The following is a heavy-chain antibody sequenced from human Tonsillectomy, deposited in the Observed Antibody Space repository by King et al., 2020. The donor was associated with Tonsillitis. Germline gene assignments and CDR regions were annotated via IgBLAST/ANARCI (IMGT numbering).Heavy chain of an antibody. D-gene: IGHD1-26*01. Sequence: LQLQESGPGVVKPSETLSLTCTVSGGSISTSDQYWAWIRQPPGKGLEWIGDMYNIGTTFYNPSLKSRITISGGTSENRFSLQLSSVTAADTAVYFCARYVSGSFDYWGQGALVTVSS. CDR3: ARYVSGSFDY. CDR1: GGSISTSDQY. CDR2: MYNIGTT. J-gene: IGHJ4*02. V-gene: IGHV4-39*01.